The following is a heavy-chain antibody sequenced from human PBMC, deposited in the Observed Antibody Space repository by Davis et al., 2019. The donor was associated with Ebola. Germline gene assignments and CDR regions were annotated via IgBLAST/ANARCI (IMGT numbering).Heavy chain of an antibody. J-gene: IGHJ5*02. CDR1: GYSISSGYY. V-gene: IGHV4-38-2*02. Sequence: PGGSLRLSCTVSGYSISSGYYWGWIRQPPGKGLEWIGSIYHSGSTYYNPSLKSRVTISVDTSKNQFSLKLSSVTAADTAVYYCARGDFWSGSSWFDPWGQGTLVTVSS. CDR2: IYHSGST. D-gene: IGHD3-3*01. CDR3: ARGDFWSGSSWFDP.